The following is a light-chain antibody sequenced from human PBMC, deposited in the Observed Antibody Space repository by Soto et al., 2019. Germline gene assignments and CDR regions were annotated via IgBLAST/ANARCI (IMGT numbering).Light chain of an antibody. J-gene: IGLJ1*01. Sequence: SYELTQPPSVSVSPGQTARITCSGDALPKKYAYWYQQKSGQAPVLVIYEDSKRPSGIPERFSGSSSGTMATLTISGAQVEDEADYYCYLTDSSGNHRGVFGTGTKLTVL. CDR2: EDS. CDR3: YLTDSSGNHRGV. CDR1: ALPKKY. V-gene: IGLV3-10*01.